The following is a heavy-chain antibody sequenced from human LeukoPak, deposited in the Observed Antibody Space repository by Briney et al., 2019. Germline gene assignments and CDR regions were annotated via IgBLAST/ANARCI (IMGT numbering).Heavy chain of an antibody. CDR2: ISRDSNII. CDR3: ARGMVATGS. J-gene: IGHJ5*02. D-gene: IGHD5-12*01. Sequence: GGSLRLSCAASGFTFDDYAMHWVRQAPGKGLEWVSGISRDSNIIVYGDPVKGRLTISRDNSENTVDLQMNSLRVEDTAVYYCARGMVATGSWGQGTLVTVSS. V-gene: IGHV3-9*01. CDR1: GFTFDDYA.